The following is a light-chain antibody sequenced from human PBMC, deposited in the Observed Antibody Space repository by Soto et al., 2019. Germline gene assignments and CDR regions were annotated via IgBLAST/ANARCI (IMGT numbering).Light chain of an antibody. J-gene: IGLJ2*01. Sequence: QSVLTQPPSASGSLGQSVTISCTGTRSDVGGYNYVSWYQQHPGKAPKLLIYEVTNRPSGVSNRFSGSKSGNTASLTISGLQAEDEADYYCSSYTSSSTLGFGGGTKLTVL. CDR3: SSYTSSSTLG. CDR1: RSDVGGYNY. CDR2: EVT. V-gene: IGLV2-14*01.